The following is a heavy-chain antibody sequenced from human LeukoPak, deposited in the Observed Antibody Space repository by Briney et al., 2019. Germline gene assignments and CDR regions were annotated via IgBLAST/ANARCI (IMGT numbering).Heavy chain of an antibody. J-gene: IGHJ6*03. CDR1: GFTFDNYA. D-gene: IGHD2/OR15-2a*01. CDR3: ARGPDAPEGAPFFYHYMDV. CDR2: IYGNGYSI. Sequence: GGSLRLSCATSGFTFDNYAMTWVRQAPGKGLEWVSSIYGNGYSIYYADSVRGRFTPSRDNSRNTLYLEMKNLRAEDTAVYYCARGPDAPEGAPFFYHYMDVWGKGTTVSVS. V-gene: IGHV3-23*05.